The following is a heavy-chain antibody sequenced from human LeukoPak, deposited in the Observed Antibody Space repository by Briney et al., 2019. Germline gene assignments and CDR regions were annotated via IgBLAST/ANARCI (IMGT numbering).Heavy chain of an antibody. Sequence: SETLSLTCTVSGGSISSSSYYWGWIRQPPGKGLEWIGSIYYSGSTYYNPSLKSRVIISVGTSKNQFSLKLSSVTAADTAVYYCARDQRRQDIVVVVAADWFDPWGQGTLVTVSS. CDR3: ARDQRRQDIVVVVAADWFDP. D-gene: IGHD2-15*01. J-gene: IGHJ5*02. V-gene: IGHV4-39*07. CDR1: GGSISSSSYY. CDR2: IYYSGST.